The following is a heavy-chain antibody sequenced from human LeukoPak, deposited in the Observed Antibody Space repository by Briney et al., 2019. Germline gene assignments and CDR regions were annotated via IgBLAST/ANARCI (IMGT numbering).Heavy chain of an antibody. CDR3: ARAPVTTCRGAFCYPFDY. CDR2: ISYDGSNE. Sequence: GGSLRLSCAASGFTFSSYEMNWVRQAPGKGLEWVAIISYDGSNEYYADSVKGRFTISRGNSKNTLYLQMNSLRAADTAVYYCARAPVTTCRGAFCYPFDYWGLGTLVTVSS. J-gene: IGHJ4*02. V-gene: IGHV3-30*04. CDR1: GFTFSSYE. D-gene: IGHD2-15*01.